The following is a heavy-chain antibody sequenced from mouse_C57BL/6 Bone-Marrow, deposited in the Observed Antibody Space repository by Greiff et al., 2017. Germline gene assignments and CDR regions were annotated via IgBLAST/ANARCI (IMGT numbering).Heavy chain of an antibody. Sequence: EVKLVESGGGLVQPGGSLSLSCAASGFTFTDYYMSWVRQPPGKALEWLGFIRNKANGYTTEYSASVKGRFTISRDNSQSILYLQMNALRAEDSSTYYCAISSQSSHYFDYWGQGTTLTVSS. V-gene: IGHV7-3*01. CDR3: AISSQSSHYFDY. CDR1: GFTFTDYY. CDR2: IRNKANGYTT. J-gene: IGHJ2*01. D-gene: IGHD1-3*01.